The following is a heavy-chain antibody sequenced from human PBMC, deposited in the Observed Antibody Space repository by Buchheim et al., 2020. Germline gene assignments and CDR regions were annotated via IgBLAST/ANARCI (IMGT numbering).Heavy chain of an antibody. V-gene: IGHV4-59*01. J-gene: IGHJ1*01. CDR3: ARATPYCSSTSCYTFGGGYFQH. CDR2: IYYSGST. Sequence: QVQLQESGPGLVKPSETLSLTCTVSGGSISSYYWSWIRQPPGKGLEWIGYIYYSGSTNYNPSLKSRVTISVDTSKNQFSLKLSSVTAADTAVYYCARATPYCSSTSCYTFGGGYFQHWGQGTL. D-gene: IGHD2-2*02. CDR1: GGSISSYY.